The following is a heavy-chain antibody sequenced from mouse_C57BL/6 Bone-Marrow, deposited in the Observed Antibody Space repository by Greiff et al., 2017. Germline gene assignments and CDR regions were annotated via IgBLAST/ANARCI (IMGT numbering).Heavy chain of an antibody. J-gene: IGHJ4*01. CDR3: ARERQLRLPYAMDY. V-gene: IGHV1-69*01. CDR1: GYTFTSYW. D-gene: IGHD3-2*02. Sequence: QVQLQQPGAELVMPGASVKLSCKASGYTFTSYWMHWVKQRPGQGLEWIGEIDPSDSYTNYNQKFKGKSTLTVDKSSSTAYMQLSSLTSEDSAVYYCARERQLRLPYAMDYWGQGTSVTVSS. CDR2: IDPSDSYT.